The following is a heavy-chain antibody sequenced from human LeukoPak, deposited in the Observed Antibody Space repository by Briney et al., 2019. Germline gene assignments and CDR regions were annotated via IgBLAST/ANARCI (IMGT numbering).Heavy chain of an antibody. D-gene: IGHD3-10*01. Sequence: ASVKVSCKASGYTFTSYGISWVRQAPGQGLEWMGWMNPNSGNTGYAQKFQGRVTMTRNTSISTAYMELSSLRSEDTAVYYCAIPGVRGVIRSAFDIWGQGTMVTVSS. CDR2: MNPNSGNT. V-gene: IGHV1-8*02. CDR3: AIPGVRGVIRSAFDI. J-gene: IGHJ3*02. CDR1: GYTFTSYG.